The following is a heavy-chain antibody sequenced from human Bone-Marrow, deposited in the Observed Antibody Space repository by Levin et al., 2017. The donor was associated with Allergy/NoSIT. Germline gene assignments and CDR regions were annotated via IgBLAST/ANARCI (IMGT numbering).Heavy chain of an antibody. Sequence: PGGSLRLSCTASGFTFGDYAMSWFRQAPGKGLEWVGFIRSKAYGGTTEYAASVKGRFTISRDDSKSIAYLQMNSLKTEDTAVYYCTRESIDDDSRPSTTAEYFQHWGQGTLVTVSS. CDR3: TRESIDDDSRPSTTAEYFQH. CDR2: IRSKAYGGTT. J-gene: IGHJ1*01. D-gene: IGHD3-22*01. V-gene: IGHV3-49*03. CDR1: GFTFGDYA.